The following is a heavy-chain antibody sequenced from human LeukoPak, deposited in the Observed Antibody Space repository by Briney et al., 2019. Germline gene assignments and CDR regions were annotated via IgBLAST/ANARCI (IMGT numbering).Heavy chain of an antibody. J-gene: IGHJ6*03. CDR2: INQDGSEE. Sequence: PGGSLRLSCAASGFTFSRYWMHWARQAPGKGLEWVANINQDGSEEYYVDSVNGRFTISRDNAKNSLYLQMNSLRAEDTAVYYCARERSGSYYYYYYYMDVWGKGTTVTISS. CDR1: GFTFSRYW. CDR3: ARERSGSYYYYYYYMDV. D-gene: IGHD1-26*01. V-gene: IGHV3-7*03.